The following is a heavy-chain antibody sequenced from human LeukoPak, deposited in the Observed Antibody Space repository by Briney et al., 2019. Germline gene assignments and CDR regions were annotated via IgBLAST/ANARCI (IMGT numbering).Heavy chain of an antibody. D-gene: IGHD6-6*01. CDR1: GFTFSDYY. V-gene: IGHV3-11*01. CDR3: ARLRSSSFYYYYMDV. J-gene: IGHJ6*03. Sequence: GGSLRLSCAASGFTFSDYYMSWIRQAPGKGLEWVSYINSSGSTIYYADSVKGRFTISRDNAKDSLYLQMNSLRAEDTAVYYCARLRSSSFYYYYMDVWGKGTTVTVSS. CDR2: INSSGSTI.